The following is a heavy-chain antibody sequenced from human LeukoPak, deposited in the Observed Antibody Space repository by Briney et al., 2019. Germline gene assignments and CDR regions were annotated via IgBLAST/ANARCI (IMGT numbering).Heavy chain of an antibody. CDR3: ARALVAGTRGDYFDY. CDR1: GFMFSSYG. Sequence: GGSLRLSCAASGFMFSSYGMHWVRQAPGKGLEWVAFIRYDGTNKYYADSVKGRFTISRDNSKNTLYLQMNSLRAEDTAVYYCARALVAGTRGDYFDYWGQGTLVTVSS. CDR2: IRYDGTNK. V-gene: IGHV3-30*02. D-gene: IGHD6-19*01. J-gene: IGHJ4*02.